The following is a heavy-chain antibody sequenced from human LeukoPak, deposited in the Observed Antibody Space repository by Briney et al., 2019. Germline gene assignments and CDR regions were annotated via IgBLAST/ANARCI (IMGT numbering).Heavy chain of an antibody. Sequence: SETLSFTCTVSGGSISSSSYYWGWIRQPPGKGLEWIGSIYYSGSTYYNPSLKSRVTISVDTSKNQFSLKLSSVTAADTAVYYCARDTYYGGASDYWGQGTLVTVSS. CDR2: IYYSGST. J-gene: IGHJ4*02. D-gene: IGHD3-16*01. CDR3: ARDTYYGGASDY. CDR1: GGSISSSSYY. V-gene: IGHV4-39*07.